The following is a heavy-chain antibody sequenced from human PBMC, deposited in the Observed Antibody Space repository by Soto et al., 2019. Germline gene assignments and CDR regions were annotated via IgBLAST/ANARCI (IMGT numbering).Heavy chain of an antibody. CDR3: ARDQRSYYYDSSGYPYAFDI. CDR2: ISAYNGNT. V-gene: IGHV1-18*04. Sequence: AAVKVSCKASGYTFTSYGISWVRQAPGQGLEWMGWISAYNGNTNYAQKLQGRATMTTDTSTSTAYMELRSLRSDDTAVYYCARDQRSYYYDSSGYPYAFDIWGQGTMVTVSS. D-gene: IGHD3-22*01. J-gene: IGHJ3*02. CDR1: GYTFTSYG.